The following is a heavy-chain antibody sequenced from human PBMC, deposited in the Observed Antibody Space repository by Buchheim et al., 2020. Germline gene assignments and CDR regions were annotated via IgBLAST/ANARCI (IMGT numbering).Heavy chain of an antibody. CDR2: IKQDGSEK. J-gene: IGHJ4*02. V-gene: IGHV3-7*04. CDR3: ARDYDYGDYVDGAEFDY. CDR1: GFTFSSYW. D-gene: IGHD4-17*01. Sequence: EVQLVESGGGLVQPGGSLRLSCAASGFTFSSYWMSWVRQAPGKGLEWVANIKQDGSEKYYVDSVKGRFTISRDNSKNSLYLQMNSLRAEDTAVYYCARDYDYGDYVDGAEFDYWGQGTL.